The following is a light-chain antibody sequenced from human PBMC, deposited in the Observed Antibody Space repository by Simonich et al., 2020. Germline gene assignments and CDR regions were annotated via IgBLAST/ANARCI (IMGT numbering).Light chain of an antibody. CDR2: EGS. V-gene: IGKV2D-29*02. Sequence: DIVMTQTPLSLSVTPGQPASIYCKSSQSLLHSDGKTYLYWYLKMPGQYHQLLFYEGSKRFSGVPDRFSGSGSGTDFTLKISRVEAEDVGVYYCMQSIQLPWTFGQGTKVEIK. CDR3: MQSIQLPWT. J-gene: IGKJ1*01. CDR1: QSLLHSDGKTY.